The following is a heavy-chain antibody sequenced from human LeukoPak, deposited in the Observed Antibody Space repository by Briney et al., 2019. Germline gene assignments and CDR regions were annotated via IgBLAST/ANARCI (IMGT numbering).Heavy chain of an antibody. CDR1: GGSISSYY. V-gene: IGHV4-59*01. CDR3: ARGGWSAFDI. J-gene: IGHJ3*02. Sequence: PSETLSLTCTVSGGSISSYYWSWIRQPPGKGLEWIGYIYYSGTTNYNPYLKSRVTISVDTSKNQFSMKLWSVTAADTAVYYCARGGWSAFDIWGQGTMVTVSS. D-gene: IGHD3-10*01. CDR2: IYYSGTT.